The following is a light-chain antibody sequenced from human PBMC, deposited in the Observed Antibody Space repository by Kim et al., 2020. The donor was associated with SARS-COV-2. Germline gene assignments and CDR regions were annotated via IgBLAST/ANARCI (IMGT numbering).Light chain of an antibody. V-gene: IGKV3-15*01. CDR3: QQCNNWPRT. CDR1: ESVSSN. CDR2: AAS. Sequence: VSPGERATLSCRASESVSSNVAWYQHKPGQAPRLLIFAASTRAAGVPARFSGSGSGTEFTLTISSLQSEDFAVYYCQQCNNWPRTFGQGTKVDIK. J-gene: IGKJ1*01.